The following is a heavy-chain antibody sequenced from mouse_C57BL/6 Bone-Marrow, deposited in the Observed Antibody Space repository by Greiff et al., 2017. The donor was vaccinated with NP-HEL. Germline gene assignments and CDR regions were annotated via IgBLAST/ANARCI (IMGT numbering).Heavy chain of an antibody. V-gene: IGHV5-4*01. Sequence: EVQVVESGGGLVKPGGSLKLSCAASGFTFSSYAMSWVRQTPEKRLEWVATISDGGSYTYYPDNVKGRFTISRDNAKNNLYLQMSHLKSEDTAMYDCARFAGLRRVGMDYWGQGTSVTVSS. CDR3: ARFAGLRRVGMDY. CDR2: ISDGGSYT. J-gene: IGHJ4*01. CDR1: GFTFSSYA. D-gene: IGHD2-4*01.